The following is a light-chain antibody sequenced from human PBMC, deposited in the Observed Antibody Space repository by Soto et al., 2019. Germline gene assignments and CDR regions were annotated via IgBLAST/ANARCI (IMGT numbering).Light chain of an antibody. CDR3: QQYNSFRT. V-gene: IGKV1-5*01. J-gene: IGKJ1*01. Sequence: DIQITQSPSTLSASVGDRVAITCRASQGISRDLAWYPQKPGKAPKILIHDVSTLESGVPPRFSGSGSGTEFTLTISSLQPDDFATYYCQQYNSFRTFGQGTKVDIK. CDR2: DVS. CDR1: QGISRD.